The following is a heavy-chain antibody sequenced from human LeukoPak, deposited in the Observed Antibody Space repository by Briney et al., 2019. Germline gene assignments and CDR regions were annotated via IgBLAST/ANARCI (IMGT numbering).Heavy chain of an antibody. Sequence: PSETLSLTCTVSGGSISGYYWNWIRQTPGKGLEWIGYMYYSGSSTYNPSLKSRVSISVDTSKNQFSLKLNSVTAADTAIYHCARDSGDYGGNPYYFDYWGPGTLVTVSS. CDR2: MYYSGSS. J-gene: IGHJ4*02. CDR1: GGSISGYY. CDR3: ARDSGDYGGNPYYFDY. D-gene: IGHD4-23*01. V-gene: IGHV4-59*01.